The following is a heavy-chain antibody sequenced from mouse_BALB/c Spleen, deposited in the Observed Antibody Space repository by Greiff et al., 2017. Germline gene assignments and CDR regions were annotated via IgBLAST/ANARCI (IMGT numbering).Heavy chain of an antibody. CDR2: INPSNGRT. CDR1: GYTFTSYW. Sequence: QVQLQQPGAELVKPGASVKLSCKASGYTFTSYWMHWVKQRPGQGLEWIGEINPSNGRTNYNEKFKGKATLTVDKSSSTAYMQLSSLTSEDSAVYYCARSYYGGYFDYWGQGTTLTVSS. D-gene: IGHD1-2*01. CDR3: ARSYYGGYFDY. V-gene: IGHV1S81*02. J-gene: IGHJ2*01.